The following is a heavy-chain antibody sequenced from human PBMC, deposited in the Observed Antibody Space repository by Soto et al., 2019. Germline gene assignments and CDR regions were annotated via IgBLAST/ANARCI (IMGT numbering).Heavy chain of an antibody. V-gene: IGHV4-4*02. CDR3: ARDAAVPGESDRFDY. CDR2: AYHNGLT. Sequence: SETLSLTCAVSGDSVTTNHWWSWVRQAPGKGLEWIGEAYHNGLTNYNPSLKSRVTMSVDTSKNQFSLKLTSVTAADTAIYYCARDAAVPGESDRFDYWGQGTLVTVSS. D-gene: IGHD2-15*01. CDR1: GDSVTTNHW. J-gene: IGHJ4*02.